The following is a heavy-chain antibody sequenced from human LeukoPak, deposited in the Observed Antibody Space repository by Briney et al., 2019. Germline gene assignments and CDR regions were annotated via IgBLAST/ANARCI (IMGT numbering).Heavy chain of an antibody. Sequence: GASVKVSCKASGYTFTSYGISWVRQAPGQGLEWMGWISAYNGNTNYAQKLQGRVTMTTDTSTSTAYMELRSLRSDDTAVYYCARDRDSSGWYLYFDYWGQGSLVTVSS. CDR3: ARDRDSSGWYLYFDY. J-gene: IGHJ4*02. CDR2: ISAYNGNT. V-gene: IGHV1-18*01. D-gene: IGHD6-19*01. CDR1: GYTFTSYG.